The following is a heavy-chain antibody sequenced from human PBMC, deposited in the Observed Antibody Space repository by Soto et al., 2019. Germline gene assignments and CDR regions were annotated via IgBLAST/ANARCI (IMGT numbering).Heavy chain of an antibody. CDR1: GFTFSNAW. CDR2: IKSQTDGGTT. Sequence: EVRLVESGGGLVKPGGSLRLSCVASGFTFSNAWMSWVRQAPGKGLEWVGRIKSQTDGGTTHYAAPVKARFTISRDDSRNTLYLQMSSLKTDDTAMYYCTTVGYRDYGLALAVWGQGTLVTVSS. CDR3: TTVGYRDYGLALAV. J-gene: IGHJ3*01. V-gene: IGHV3-15*01. D-gene: IGHD4-17*01.